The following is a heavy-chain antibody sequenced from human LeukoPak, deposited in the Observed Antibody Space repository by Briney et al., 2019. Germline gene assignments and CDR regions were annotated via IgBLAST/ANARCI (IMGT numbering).Heavy chain of an antibody. Sequence: SETLSLTCTVSGASISHYYWSWIRQTPERGLEWMGHVHTSGGSTHYPSLKTRLTMSIDTSRSQLSLKLTSVTAADTAVYFCARLGSYHDFWGQGALVTVSS. J-gene: IGHJ4*02. CDR2: VHTSGGS. V-gene: IGHV4-4*09. CDR3: ARLGSYHDF. D-gene: IGHD1-26*01. CDR1: GASISHYY.